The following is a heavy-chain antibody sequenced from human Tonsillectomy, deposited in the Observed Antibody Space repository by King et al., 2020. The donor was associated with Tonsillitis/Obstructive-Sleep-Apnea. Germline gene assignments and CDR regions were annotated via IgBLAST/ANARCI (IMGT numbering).Heavy chain of an antibody. V-gene: IGHV4-59*01. D-gene: IGHD7-27*01. CDR2: MYNSGNI. CDR1: GGSISSYW. Sequence: QLQESGPRLVNPSETLSLTCTVSGGSISSYWWSWIRQTPGKGLEYIGYMYNSGNIDYNPSLKSRVSISVETSKNQFTLNLRSVTAADTAVYYCAKDSPGDGAPFDIWGQGTMVTISS. J-gene: IGHJ3*02. CDR3: AKDSPGDGAPFDI.